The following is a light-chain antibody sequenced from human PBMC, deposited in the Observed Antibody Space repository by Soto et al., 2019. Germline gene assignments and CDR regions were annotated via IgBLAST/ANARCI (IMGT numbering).Light chain of an antibody. J-gene: IGLJ1*01. CDR3: SSYTGGNPSYV. V-gene: IGLV2-8*01. Sequence: QSVLTQPPSASGSPGQSVTISCPGTSSDVGGYDYVSWYQQHPGKAPKLMIYEVTIRPSGVSDRFSCSKSGNTASLTVSGLQAEDEADYYCSSYTGGNPSYVFGTGTKVTVL. CDR1: SSDVGGYDY. CDR2: EVT.